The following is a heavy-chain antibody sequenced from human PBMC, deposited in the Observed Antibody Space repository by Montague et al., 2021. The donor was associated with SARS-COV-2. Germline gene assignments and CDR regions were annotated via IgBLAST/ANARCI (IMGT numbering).Heavy chain of an antibody. CDR3: ASQLWLRGHFDY. CDR2: IKQDGSEK. D-gene: IGHD5-18*01. J-gene: IGHJ4*02. CDR1: GFTFSSYW. V-gene: IGHV3-7*01. Sequence: SLRLSCAASGFTFSSYWMSWVRQAPGKGLEWVANIKQDGSEKYYVDSVKGRFTISRDNAKNSLYLQMNSLRAEDTAVYYYASQLWLRGHFDYWGQGTLVTVSS.